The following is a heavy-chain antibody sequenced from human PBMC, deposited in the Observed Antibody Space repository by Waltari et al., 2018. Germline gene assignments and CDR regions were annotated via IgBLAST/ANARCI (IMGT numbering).Heavy chain of an antibody. J-gene: IGHJ3*02. CDR1: GCTFSGYW. CDR3: TRSTSISNAFNI. CDR2: VNSEGTST. Sequence: EVQLVESGGGLVQPGGSLRLSCAASGCTFSGYWMHWVRQPPGKGLVWVSRVNSEGTSTSYADSVKGRFTISRDNAKNTLYLQMNSLRAEDTAVYYCTRSTSISNAFNIWGQGTMVTVSS. V-gene: IGHV3-74*01. D-gene: IGHD6-6*01.